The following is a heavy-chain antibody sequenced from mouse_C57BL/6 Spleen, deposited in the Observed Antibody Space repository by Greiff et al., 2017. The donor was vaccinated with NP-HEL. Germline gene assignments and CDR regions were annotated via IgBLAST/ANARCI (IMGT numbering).Heavy chain of an antibody. J-gene: IGHJ2*01. V-gene: IGHV5-4*01. Sequence: EVQLVESGGGSVKPGGSLKLSCAASGFTFSSYAMSWVRQTPEKRLEWVATISDGGSYTYYPDNVKGRFTISRDNAKNNLYLQMSHLKSEDTAMYYCARSYYGSSPFDYWGQGTTLTVSS. CDR1: GFTFSSYA. CDR3: ARSYYGSSPFDY. D-gene: IGHD1-1*01. CDR2: ISDGGSYT.